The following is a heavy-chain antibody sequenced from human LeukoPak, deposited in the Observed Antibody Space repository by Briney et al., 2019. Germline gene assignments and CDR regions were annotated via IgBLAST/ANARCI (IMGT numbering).Heavy chain of an antibody. CDR1: GGSFRAYY. V-gene: IGHV4-34*01. D-gene: IGHD3-10*01. CDR2: INHSGST. J-gene: IGHJ5*02. CDR3: ARGGRGRSGITMLRGVSGHNWFDP. Sequence: PSEALSLTCAVYGGSFRAYYWSWIRQPPGKGLEWIGEINHSGSTNYNPSLKSRVTISVDTSKNQFSLKLSSVTAADTAVYYCARGGRGRSGITMLRGVSGHNWFDPWGQGTLVTVSS.